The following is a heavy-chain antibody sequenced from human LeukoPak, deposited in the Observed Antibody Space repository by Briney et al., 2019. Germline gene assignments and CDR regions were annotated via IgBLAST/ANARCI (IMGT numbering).Heavy chain of an antibody. J-gene: IGHJ6*02. Sequence: ASVRVSCKASGYSFSSYGINWVRQAPGQGLEWMGWISAYNGNTNYAQTFQGRVTMTTDTSTSTTYMELRSLRSDDTAVYYCARDRTYHYDRSGYYDPLVSYYYGMDVWGQGTTVTVS. CDR1: GYSFSSYG. V-gene: IGHV1-18*01. D-gene: IGHD3-22*01. CDR3: ARDRTYHYDRSGYYDPLVSYYYGMDV. CDR2: ISAYNGNT.